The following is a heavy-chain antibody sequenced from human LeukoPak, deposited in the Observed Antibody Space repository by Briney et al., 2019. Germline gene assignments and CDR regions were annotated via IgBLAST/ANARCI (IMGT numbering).Heavy chain of an antibody. D-gene: IGHD5-24*01. J-gene: IGHJ4*02. Sequence: PGGSLRLSCAASGFTFSSYTMHWVRQAPGKGLEYVSAISSNGDSTYYANSVKGRFNISGDNSKNTLYLQMGGLRTEDTAVYYCARDSEMATKVYWGQGTLVTVSS. CDR2: ISSNGDST. CDR3: ARDSEMATKVY. CDR1: GFTFSSYT. V-gene: IGHV3-64*01.